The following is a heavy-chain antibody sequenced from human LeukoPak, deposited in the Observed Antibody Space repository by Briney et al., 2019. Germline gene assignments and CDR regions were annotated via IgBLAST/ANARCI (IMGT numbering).Heavy chain of an antibody. Sequence: GGSLRLSCAATGFTFSSYAMSWVRQAPGKGLEWVSAISGSGGSTYYADSVKGRFTISRDNSKSTLYLQMNSLRAEDTAVYYSATPWGMFDPWGQGTLVTVSS. D-gene: IGHD6-13*01. CDR1: GFTFSSYA. V-gene: IGHV3-23*01. CDR3: ATPWGMFDP. CDR2: ISGSGGST. J-gene: IGHJ5*02.